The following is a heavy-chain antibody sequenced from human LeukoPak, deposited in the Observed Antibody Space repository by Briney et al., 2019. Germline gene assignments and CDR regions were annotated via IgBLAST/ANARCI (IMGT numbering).Heavy chain of an antibody. J-gene: IGHJ6*03. CDR3: ARGSRYYYYMDV. V-gene: IGHV3-53*01. Sequence: GGSLRLSCAASGFTVSSNYMSWVRQAPGKGPEWVSVIYSGGSTYYADSVKGRFTISRDNSKNTLYLQMNSLRAEDTAVYYCARGSRYYYYMDVWGKGTTVTVSS. CDR2: IYSGGST. CDR1: GFTVSSNY.